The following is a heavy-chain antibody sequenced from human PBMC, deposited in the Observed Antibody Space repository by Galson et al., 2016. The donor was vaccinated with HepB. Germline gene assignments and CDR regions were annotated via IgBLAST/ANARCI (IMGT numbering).Heavy chain of an antibody. J-gene: IGHJ5*02. CDR3: ARGNIHLEAAEDWLDP. D-gene: IGHD2/OR15-2a*01. CDR2: INPSEGTT. V-gene: IGHV1-46*01. Sequence: SVKVSCKASGYTFTTYYIHWVRQAPGQGLEWIGMINPSEGTTNSAQRFQGRLTMISDTSTTTVHMDLKSLRSEDTAMYFCARGNIHLEAAEDWLDPWGQGTLVTVAS. CDR1: GYTFTTYY.